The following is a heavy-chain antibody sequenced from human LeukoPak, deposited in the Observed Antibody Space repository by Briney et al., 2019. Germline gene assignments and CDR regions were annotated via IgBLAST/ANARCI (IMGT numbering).Heavy chain of an antibody. CDR1: GYTFTTYY. V-gene: IGHV1-46*01. CDR3: ASRSGSFSDALDI. Sequence: ASVKVSCKASGYTFTTYYMHWVRQAPGQGLEWVGIINPRGGSTTYAQKFQGRVTMTRDTSTSTVYMELSSLKSDDTAVYYCASRSGSFSDALDIWGQGTLVTVSS. D-gene: IGHD3-10*01. J-gene: IGHJ3*02. CDR2: INPRGGST.